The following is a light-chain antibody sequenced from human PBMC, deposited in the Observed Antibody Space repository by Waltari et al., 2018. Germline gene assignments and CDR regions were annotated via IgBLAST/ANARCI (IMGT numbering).Light chain of an antibody. CDR1: SSDVGGYNY. CDR3: CSYAGSYTWV. CDR2: DVT. V-gene: IGLV2-11*01. J-gene: IGLJ3*02. Sequence: QSALTQPRSVSGSPGQSVTISCTGTSSDVGGYNYVPWYQQHPGNAPKLRIYDVTKRPSGVPDRFSGSKSGNTASLTISGLQADDEADYYCCSYAGSYTWVFGGGTKLTVL.